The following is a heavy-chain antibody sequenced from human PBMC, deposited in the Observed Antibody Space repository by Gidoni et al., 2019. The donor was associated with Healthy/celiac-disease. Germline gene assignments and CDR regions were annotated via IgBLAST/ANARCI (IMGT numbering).Heavy chain of an antibody. CDR3: ARRDVLLWFGEPPGAFDI. V-gene: IGHV4-39*01. CDR2: IYYSGST. J-gene: IGHJ3*02. CDR1: GGSISSSSYY. Sequence: QLQLQESGPGLVKPSETLSLTCTVSGGSISSSSYYWGWIRQPPGKGLEWIGSIYYSGSTSYNPSLKSRVTISVDTSKNQFSLKLSSVTAADTAVYYCARRDVLLWFGEPPGAFDIWGQGTMVTVSS. D-gene: IGHD3-10*01.